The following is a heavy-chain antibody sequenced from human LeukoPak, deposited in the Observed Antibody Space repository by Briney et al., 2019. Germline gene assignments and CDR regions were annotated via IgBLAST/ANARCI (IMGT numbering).Heavy chain of an antibody. V-gene: IGHV3-23*01. CDR3: AKRSPDVDTGYFDY. CDR1: GFTFSSYA. CDR2: ITGGGST. J-gene: IGHJ4*02. Sequence: GGSLRLPCAASGFTFSSYAMSWVRQAPGKGLEWVSAITGGGSTYYAESVKGRFTISRDNSKNTLNLQMNSLRAEDTAVYYCAKRSPDVDTGYFDYWGQGTLVTVSS. D-gene: IGHD3/OR15-3a*01.